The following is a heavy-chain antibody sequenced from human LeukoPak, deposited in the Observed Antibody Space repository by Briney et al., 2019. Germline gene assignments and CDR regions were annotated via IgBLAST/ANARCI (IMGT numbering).Heavy chain of an antibody. CDR1: GFTFSSYS. Sequence: GGSLRLSCAASGFTFSSYSMNWVRQAPGKGLEWVSSISSSSSYIYYADSVKGRFTISRDNAKNTLYLQMNSLRAEDTAVYYCARGPNFDWLLRNYYYYGMDVWGQGTTVTVSS. CDR3: ARGPNFDWLLRNYYYYGMDV. CDR2: ISSSSSYI. D-gene: IGHD3-9*01. V-gene: IGHV3-21*01. J-gene: IGHJ6*02.